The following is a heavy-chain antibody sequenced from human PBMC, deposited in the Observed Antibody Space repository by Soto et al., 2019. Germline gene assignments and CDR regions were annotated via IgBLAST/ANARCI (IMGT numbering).Heavy chain of an antibody. J-gene: IGHJ4*02. CDR2: ISGSGAGT. CDR3: ATESLTVAWSHFGY. CDR1: GFTFTTFA. D-gene: IGHD6-19*01. V-gene: IGHV3-23*01. Sequence: EVQLLESGGGLAQPGGSLRLSCAASGFTFTTFAMSWVRQAPGKGLEWVSAISGSGAGTYFADSVKGRFTISRDNSKNTLYLQMNSLRGEDTAVYYCATESLTVAWSHFGYWGQGTLVTVSS.